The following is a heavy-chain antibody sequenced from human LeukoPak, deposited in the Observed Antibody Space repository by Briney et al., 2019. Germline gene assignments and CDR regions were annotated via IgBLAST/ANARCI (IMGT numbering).Heavy chain of an antibody. J-gene: IGHJ4*02. V-gene: IGHV4-4*07. CDR3: ARTYSYDSSPVDF. CDR1: GGSISTYF. Sequence: SETLSLTCTVSGGSISTYFWNWIRQPAGKGLEWIGRIYTSGSTNYNPSLRSRVTMSLDTPKNQFSLRLSSVTAADTAVYYCARTYSYDSSPVDFWGQGTLVTVSS. D-gene: IGHD3-22*01. CDR2: IYTSGST.